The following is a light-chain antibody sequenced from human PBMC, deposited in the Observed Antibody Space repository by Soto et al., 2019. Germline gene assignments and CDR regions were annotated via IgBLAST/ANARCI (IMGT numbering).Light chain of an antibody. J-gene: IGKJ5*01. V-gene: IGKV3-11*01. CDR2: DAS. CDR3: QQHSNWPIT. CDR1: QSVSSN. Sequence: EIVMTQSPATLSVSPGERATLSCRASQSVSSNLAWYQQKPGQAPRLHIYDASNRATGIPARFSGSGSGTDFTLTISILEPEDFAVYYCQQHSNWPITFGQGTKLDIK.